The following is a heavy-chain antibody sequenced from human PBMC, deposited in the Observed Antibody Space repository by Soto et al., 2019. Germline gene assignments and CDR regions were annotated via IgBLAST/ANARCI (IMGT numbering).Heavy chain of an antibody. V-gene: IGHV3-23*01. CDR2: ISGSGGST. Sequence: GGSLRLSCAASGFTFSSYAMSWVRQAPGKGLEWVSAISGSGGSTYYADSVKGRFTISRDNSKNTLFLQMNSLRAEDTAVYYCAKRVAVAGMVAEFYYYYGMDVWGQGTTVTVSS. CDR3: AKRVAVAGMVAEFYYYYGMDV. CDR1: GFTFSSYA. J-gene: IGHJ6*02. D-gene: IGHD6-19*01.